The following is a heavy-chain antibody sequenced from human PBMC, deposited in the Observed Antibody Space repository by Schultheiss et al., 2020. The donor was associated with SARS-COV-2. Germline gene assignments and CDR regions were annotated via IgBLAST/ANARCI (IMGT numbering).Heavy chain of an antibody. CDR1: GFTFSSYA. CDR3: ARDRYDFWSGYPLRY. J-gene: IGHJ4*02. D-gene: IGHD3-3*01. Sequence: GGSLRLSCAASGFTFSSYAMSWVRQAPGKGLEWVSYISSSSSYTNYADSVKGRFTISRDNSKNTLYLQMNSLRAEDTAVYYCARDRYDFWSGYPLRYWGQGTLVTVSS. V-gene: IGHV3-21*05. CDR2: ISSSSSYT.